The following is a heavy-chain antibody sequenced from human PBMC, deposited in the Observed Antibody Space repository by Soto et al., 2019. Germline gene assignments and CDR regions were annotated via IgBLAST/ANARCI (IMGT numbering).Heavy chain of an antibody. Sequence: GASVKVSCKASGYTFTNHAIHWARQAPGQGLEWMGWINAGKGDTKYPQRFQGRVTITRDTSASTAYMELSSLRSEGTAVYYCAKDYYDSSGYYPPALLFDYWGQGTLVTVSS. CDR1: GYTFTNHA. J-gene: IGHJ4*02. CDR2: INAGKGDT. CDR3: AKDYYDSSGYYPPALLFDY. D-gene: IGHD3-22*01. V-gene: IGHV1-3*01.